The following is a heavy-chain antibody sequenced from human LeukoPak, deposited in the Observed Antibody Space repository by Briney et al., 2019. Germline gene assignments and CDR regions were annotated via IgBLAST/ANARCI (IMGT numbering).Heavy chain of an antibody. CDR3: TTEDIVVVPAANY. D-gene: IGHD2-2*01. CDR1: GFTFSNAW. V-gene: IGHV3-15*01. Sequence: PGGSLRLASAAYGFTFSNAWMSWVRQAPGKGLEWVGRIKSKTDGGTTDYAAPVKGRFTISRDDPKNTLYLQMNSRKTEDTAVYYCTTEDIVVVPAANYWGQGTLVTVSS. CDR2: IKSKTDGGTT. J-gene: IGHJ4*02.